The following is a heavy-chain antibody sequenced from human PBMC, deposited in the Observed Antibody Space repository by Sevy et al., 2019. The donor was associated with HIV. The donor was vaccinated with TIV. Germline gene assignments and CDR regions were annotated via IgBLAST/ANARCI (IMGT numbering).Heavy chain of an antibody. CDR1: GFIFDDYA. D-gene: IGHD1-26*01. CDR3: ASYSGSGTYPRWFDP. Sequence: GGSLRLSCEASGFIFDDYAMSWVRQAPGKGLEWVSGINWNGGSTGYADSVKGRFTISRDNAKSSLYLQMNSLRAEDTALYHCASYSGSGTYPRWFDPWGQGTLVTVSS. CDR2: INWNGGST. J-gene: IGHJ5*02. V-gene: IGHV3-20*01.